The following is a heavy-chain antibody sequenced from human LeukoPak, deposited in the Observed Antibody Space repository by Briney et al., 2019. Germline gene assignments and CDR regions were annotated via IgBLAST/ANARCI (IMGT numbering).Heavy chain of an antibody. V-gene: IGHV1-69*04. J-gene: IGHJ4*02. CDR2: IIPIFGIA. CDR1: GGTFSSYA. D-gene: IGHD5-18*01. CDR3: ARVNTTDTAMVTGVFDY. Sequence: ASVKVSCKASGGTFSSYAISWVRQAPGQGLGWMGRIIPIFGIANYAQKFQGRVTITADKSTSTAYMELSSLRSEDTAVYYCARVNTTDTAMVTGVFDYWGQGTLVTVSS.